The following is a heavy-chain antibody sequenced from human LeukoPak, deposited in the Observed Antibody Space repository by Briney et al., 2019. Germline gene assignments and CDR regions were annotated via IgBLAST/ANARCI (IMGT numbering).Heavy chain of an antibody. CDR2: IYYSGST. Sequence: PSETLSLTCTVSGGSISSYYWSWIRQPPGKGLEWIGYIYYSGSTNYNPSLKSRVTISVDTSKNQFSLKLSSVTAADTAVYYCARGFRRGGYYYYYYMDVWGKGTTVTVSS. CDR1: GGSISSYY. J-gene: IGHJ6*03. V-gene: IGHV4-59*01. CDR3: ARGFRRGGYYYYYYMDV. D-gene: IGHD3-10*01.